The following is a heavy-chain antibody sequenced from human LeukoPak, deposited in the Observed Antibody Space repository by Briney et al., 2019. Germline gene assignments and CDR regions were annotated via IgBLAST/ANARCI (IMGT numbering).Heavy chain of an antibody. D-gene: IGHD6-6*01. CDR1: GGSISSYY. Sequence: SETLSLTCTVSGGSISSYYWSWIRQPPGKGLEWIGYIYHSGSTYYNPSLKSRVTISVDRSKNQFSLKLSSVTAADTAVYYCARMIAYSSSPRIYFDYWGQGTLVTVSS. CDR2: IYHSGST. V-gene: IGHV4-59*12. CDR3: ARMIAYSSSPRIYFDY. J-gene: IGHJ4*02.